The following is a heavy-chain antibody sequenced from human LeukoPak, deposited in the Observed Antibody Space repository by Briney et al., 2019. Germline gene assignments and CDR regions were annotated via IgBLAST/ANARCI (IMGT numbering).Heavy chain of an antibody. Sequence: SETLSLACTVSGDSISSYYWSWIRQPAGKGLEWIGRIYTGGSSNYNPSLKSRVTMSVDTSKNQFSLKLASVTAADTAVYYCARGSSGARFDYWGQGTLVTVSS. J-gene: IGHJ4*02. CDR3: ARGSSGARFDY. CDR1: GDSISSYY. CDR2: IYTGGSS. D-gene: IGHD2-15*01. V-gene: IGHV4-4*07.